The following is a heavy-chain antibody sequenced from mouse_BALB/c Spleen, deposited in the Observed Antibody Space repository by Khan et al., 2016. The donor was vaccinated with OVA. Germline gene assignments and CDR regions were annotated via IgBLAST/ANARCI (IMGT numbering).Heavy chain of an antibody. V-gene: IGHV5-17*02. D-gene: IGHD2-1*01. J-gene: IGHJ1*01. CDR2: ISSGSSTI. CDR3: ARSGGNFNWYFDV. Sequence: EVELVESGGGLVQPGGSRKLSCAASGFTFSSFGMHWVRQAPKKGLEWVAYISSGSSTIYYVDTVKGRFTISRDIPKNTLFLQMTSLRSEDTAMYYCARSGGNFNWYFDVWGAGTSVTVSS. CDR1: GFTFSSFG.